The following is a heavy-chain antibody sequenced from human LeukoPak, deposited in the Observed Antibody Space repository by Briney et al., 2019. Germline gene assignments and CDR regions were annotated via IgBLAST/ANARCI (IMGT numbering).Heavy chain of an antibody. Sequence: GASVKVSCKASGYTFTSYGISWVRQAPGQGLEWMGWISAYNGNTNHAQKLQGRVTMTTDTSTSTAYMELRSLRSDDTAVYYCAREGAWGWNQNYYYMDVWGKGTTVTVSS. V-gene: IGHV1-18*01. J-gene: IGHJ6*03. CDR1: GYTFTSYG. D-gene: IGHD1-1*01. CDR2: ISAYNGNT. CDR3: AREGAWGWNQNYYYMDV.